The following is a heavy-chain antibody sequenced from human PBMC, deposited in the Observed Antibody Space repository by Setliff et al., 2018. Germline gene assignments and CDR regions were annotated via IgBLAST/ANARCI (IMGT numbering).Heavy chain of an antibody. CDR1: GFTFSYAW. V-gene: IGHV3-15*07. CDR2: IKSKTDGGSI. CDR3: TTGLGQYFDY. Sequence: GSLRLSCAVSGFTFSYAWMHWVRQAPGKGLEWVGRIKSKTDGGSIDYAAPVKDRFTISRDDSKATLYLYMDSLKTEDTAVYYCTTGLGQYFDYWGQGSLVTVSS. J-gene: IGHJ4*02. D-gene: IGHD3-9*01.